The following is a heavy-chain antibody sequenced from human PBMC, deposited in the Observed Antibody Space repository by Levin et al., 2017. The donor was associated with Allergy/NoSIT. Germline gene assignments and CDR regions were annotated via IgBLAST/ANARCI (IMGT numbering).Heavy chain of an antibody. CDR1: GGSISSGGYY. Sequence: SQTLSLTCAVSGGSISSGGYYWSWIRQHPGKGLEWIGYIYYSGSTYYNPSLKSRVTISVDTSKNQFSLKLSSVTAADTAVYYCAREYCSGGSCYSESGLDVWGQGTTVTVSS. J-gene: IGHJ6*02. V-gene: IGHV4-31*11. CDR2: IYYSGST. CDR3: AREYCSGGSCYSESGLDV. D-gene: IGHD2-15*01.